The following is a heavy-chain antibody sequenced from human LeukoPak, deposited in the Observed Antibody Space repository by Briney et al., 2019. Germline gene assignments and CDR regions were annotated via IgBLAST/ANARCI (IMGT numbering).Heavy chain of an antibody. Sequence: SGGSLRLSCAASGFTFSSYWMHWVRQAPGKGLVWVSRINSDGSSTSHADSVKGRFTISRDNAKNTLYLQMNSLRAEDTAVYYCAREGRRQMDTTFDYWGQGTLVTVSS. CDR2: INSDGSST. CDR1: GFTFSSYW. J-gene: IGHJ4*02. V-gene: IGHV3-74*01. D-gene: IGHD5-18*01. CDR3: AREGRRQMDTTFDY.